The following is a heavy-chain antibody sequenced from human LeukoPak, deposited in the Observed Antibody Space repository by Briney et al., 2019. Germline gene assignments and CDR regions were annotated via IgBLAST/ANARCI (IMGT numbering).Heavy chain of an antibody. J-gene: IGHJ4*02. CDR1: GFTFSSYA. D-gene: IGHD4-17*01. CDR3: ARDRSRRGSSVTIGY. V-gene: IGHV3-30*01. CDR2: ISYDGSNK. Sequence: GGSLRLSCAASGFTFSSYAMHWVRQAPGKGLEWVAVISYDGSNKYYADSVKGRFTISRDNSKNTLYLQMNSLRAEDTAVYYCARDRSRRGSSVTIGYWGRGTLVTVSS.